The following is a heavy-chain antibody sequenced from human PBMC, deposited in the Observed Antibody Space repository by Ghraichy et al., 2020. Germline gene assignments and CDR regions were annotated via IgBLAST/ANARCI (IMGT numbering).Heavy chain of an antibody. J-gene: IGHJ4*02. CDR3: ARAPGHCSGGSCAPDC. CDR1: GDTFSSYA. V-gene: IGHV1-69*13. D-gene: IGHD2-15*01. Sequence: SVKVSCKASGDTFSSYAISWVRQAPGQGLEWMGGIIPIFGTANYAQKFQGRVTITADESTSTAYMELSSLRSEDTAVYYCARAPGHCSGGSCAPDCWGQGTLVTVSS. CDR2: IIPIFGTA.